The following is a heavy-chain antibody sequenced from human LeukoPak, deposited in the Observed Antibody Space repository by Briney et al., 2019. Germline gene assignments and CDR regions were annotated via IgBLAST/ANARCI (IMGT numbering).Heavy chain of an antibody. D-gene: IGHD1-26*01. CDR3: ARSTRYSGSYLWFDP. V-gene: IGHV4-34*01. CDR1: GGSFSGYY. CDR2: INHSGST. J-gene: IGHJ5*02. Sequence: PSETLYLTCAVYGGSFSGYYWSWIHQPPGKGLEWIGEINHSGSTNYNPSLKSRVTISVDTSKNQFSLKLSSVTAADTAVYYCARSTRYSGSYLWFDPWGQGTLVTVSS.